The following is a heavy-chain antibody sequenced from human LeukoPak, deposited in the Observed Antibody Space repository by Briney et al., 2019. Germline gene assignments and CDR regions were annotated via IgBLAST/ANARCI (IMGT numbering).Heavy chain of an antibody. CDR3: ARGGTKYDFWSGAWWFDP. Sequence: SETLSLTCTVSGGSISSYYWSWIRQPPGKGLEWIGYIYYSGSTHYNPSLKSRVTISVDTSKNQFSLKLSSVTAADTAVYYCARGGTKYDFWSGAWWFDPWGQGTLVTVSS. D-gene: IGHD3-3*01. J-gene: IGHJ5*02. CDR1: GGSISSYY. V-gene: IGHV4-59*01. CDR2: IYYSGST.